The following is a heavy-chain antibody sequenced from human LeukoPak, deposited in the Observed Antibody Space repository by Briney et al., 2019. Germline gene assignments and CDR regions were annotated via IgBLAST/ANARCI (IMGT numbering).Heavy chain of an antibody. CDR3: ARDATWARGLGGAFDI. J-gene: IGHJ3*02. D-gene: IGHD3-16*01. CDR2: IFGGDDT. Sequence: GGSLRLSCAASGFTVTTNYMSWVRPAPGKGREWVLAIFGGDDTYYADSVKGRFTISRDNSKNTLYLQMNRLRAEGTAIYCCARDATWARGLGGAFDIWGQGTMVTVSS. V-gene: IGHV3-53*01. CDR1: GFTVTTNY.